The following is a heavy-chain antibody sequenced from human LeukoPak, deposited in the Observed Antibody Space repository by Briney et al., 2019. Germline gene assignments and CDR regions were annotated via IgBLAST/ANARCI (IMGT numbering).Heavy chain of an antibody. Sequence: PGGSLRLSCAASGFTFDDFAMHWVRQLPGKGLEWVSSIGWNSATIGYADSVKGRFTVSRDNAKNSLYLQMNSLRVEDTAFYFCARERSITGSYVIDAFDVWGQGTMVTVSS. CDR1: GFTFDDFA. J-gene: IGHJ3*01. D-gene: IGHD1-20*01. CDR3: ARERSITGSYVIDAFDV. V-gene: IGHV3-9*01. CDR2: IGWNSATI.